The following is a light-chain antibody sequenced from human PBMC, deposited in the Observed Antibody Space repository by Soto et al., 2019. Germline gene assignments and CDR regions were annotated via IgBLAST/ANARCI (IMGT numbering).Light chain of an antibody. CDR1: QSVSSN. V-gene: IGKV3-15*01. Sequence: EIVMTQSPATPSVSLGERATLSCRASQSVSSNLAWHQQKPGQAPRLLFYGASTRATGIPARFSGSGSGTEFTLTISSLQSEDFAVYYCQQYNNWPPVTFGQGTKVDIK. CDR3: QQYNNWPPVT. J-gene: IGKJ1*01. CDR2: GAS.